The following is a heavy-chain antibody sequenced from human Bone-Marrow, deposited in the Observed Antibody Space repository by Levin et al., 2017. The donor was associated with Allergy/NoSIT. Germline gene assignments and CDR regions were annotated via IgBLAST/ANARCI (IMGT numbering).Heavy chain of an antibody. CDR1: EFTFNNYA. CDR3: AKARDHALRFVSYHDMDV. V-gene: IGHV3-23*01. Sequence: ASVKVSCAASEFTFNNYAMSWVRQAPGKGLEWVSVISDGGGLTYYTDSVKGRFTISRDNSKSTLSLQMNSLRVEDTAIYYCAKARDHALRFVSYHDMDVWGQGTTVTVS. D-gene: IGHD3-10*01. CDR2: ISDGGGLT. J-gene: IGHJ6*02.